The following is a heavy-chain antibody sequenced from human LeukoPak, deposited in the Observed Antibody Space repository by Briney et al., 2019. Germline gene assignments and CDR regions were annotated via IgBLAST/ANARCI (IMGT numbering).Heavy chain of an antibody. D-gene: IGHD5-24*01. Sequence: GGSLRLSCAASGFTFSSYAMTWVRQAPGKGLEWASLITGSGGSTYYADSVKGRFTISRDNSKNTLYLQMDSLRAEDTAVYYCAKGGRDGYTYPYYFDYWGQGTLVTVSS. CDR1: GFTFSSYA. V-gene: IGHV3-23*01. CDR3: AKGGRDGYTYPYYFDY. J-gene: IGHJ4*02. CDR2: ITGSGGST.